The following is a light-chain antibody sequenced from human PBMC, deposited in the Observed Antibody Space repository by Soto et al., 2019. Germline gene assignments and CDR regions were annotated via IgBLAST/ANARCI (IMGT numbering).Light chain of an antibody. Sequence: EIMLTQSPGTLSLSPGEGATLSCRASQCIISSYLAWYQQKPGQAPRLLIYGASSRATGIPDRFSGSGSGTDFSLTIRRLEPEDFAVYYCQQYATSPGTFGQGTKVEIK. J-gene: IGKJ1*01. CDR3: QQYATSPGT. CDR1: QCIISSY. V-gene: IGKV3-20*01. CDR2: GAS.